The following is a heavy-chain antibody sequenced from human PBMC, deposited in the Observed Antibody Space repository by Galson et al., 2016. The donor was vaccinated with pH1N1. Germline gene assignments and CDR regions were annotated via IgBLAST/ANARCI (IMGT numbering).Heavy chain of an antibody. J-gene: IGHJ4*02. CDR1: GFTFSSYS. D-gene: IGHD5-12*01. CDR2: ISSNGADT. CDR3: ARLKWPGMGSDY. V-gene: IGHV3-21*04. Sequence: SLRLSCAASGFTFSSYSMNWVRQAPGKGLEWVASISSNGADTYYRDSRKGTFTISRDSAKSSVHLQINSLRVEDTAVYFCARLKWPGMGSDYWGQGTVVTVSS.